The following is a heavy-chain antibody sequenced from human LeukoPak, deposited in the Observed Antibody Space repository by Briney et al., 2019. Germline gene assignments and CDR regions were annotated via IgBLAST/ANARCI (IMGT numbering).Heavy chain of an antibody. J-gene: IGHJ4*02. D-gene: IGHD6-19*01. CDR2: TWYDGSKK. CDR1: GFAFSSYG. Sequence: GGSLRLSCAASGFAFSSYGMHWVRQTPGTGLEWVAVTWYDGSKKYYADSVKGRFIISRDNSKNTLYLQMNSLRAEDTAVYYCARDQWLVPRPFDYWGQGTLVTVSS. CDR3: ARDQWLVPRPFDY. V-gene: IGHV3-33*01.